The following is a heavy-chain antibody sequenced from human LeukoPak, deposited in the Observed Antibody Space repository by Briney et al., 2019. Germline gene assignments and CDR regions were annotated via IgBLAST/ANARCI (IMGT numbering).Heavy chain of an antibody. D-gene: IGHD2-2*02. CDR1: GGSISSSSYY. CDR3: ARSLYRTKAFDY. J-gene: IGHJ4*02. CDR2: IYYSGST. Sequence: PSETLSLTCTVSGGSISSSSYYWGWIRQPPGKGLEWIGSIYYSGSTYYNPSLKSRVTISVDTSKNQFSLKLSSVTAADTAVYYCARSLYRTKAFDYWGQGTLVTVSS. V-gene: IGHV4-39*07.